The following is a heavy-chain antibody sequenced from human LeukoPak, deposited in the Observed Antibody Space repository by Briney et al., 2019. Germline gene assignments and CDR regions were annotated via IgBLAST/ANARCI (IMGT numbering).Heavy chain of an antibody. Sequence: GGFLRLSCAASGFTFSRYAMSWVRQARGEGLEWVSAISGSGGSTYYADSVKGRFTISRDNSKNTLYLQMNSLRAEDTAVYYCAKDKTTTVTTLDYWGQGTLVTVSS. CDR1: GFTFSRYA. CDR3: AKDKTTTVTTLDY. D-gene: IGHD4-17*01. CDR2: ISGSGGST. V-gene: IGHV3-23*01. J-gene: IGHJ4*02.